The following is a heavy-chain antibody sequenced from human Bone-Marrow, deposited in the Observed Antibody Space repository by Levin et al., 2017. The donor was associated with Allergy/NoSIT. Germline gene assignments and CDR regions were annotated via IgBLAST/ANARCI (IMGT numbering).Heavy chain of an antibody. D-gene: IGHD2-21*02. Sequence: GSLRLSCAVSGGSMNSSNWWSWVRQAPGKGLEWIGEIYQSGNTDYNPSLKSRVTISVDKSNSHFFLKLSSVTAADTAVYYCATCGDVCRDGFGVWGQGTLVTVSS. CDR1: GGSMNSSNW. CDR2: IYQSGNT. CDR3: ATCGDVCRDGFGV. V-gene: IGHV4-4*02. J-gene: IGHJ3*01.